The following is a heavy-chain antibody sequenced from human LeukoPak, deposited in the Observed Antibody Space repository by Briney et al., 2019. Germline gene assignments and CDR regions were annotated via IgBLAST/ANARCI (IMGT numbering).Heavy chain of an antibody. CDR3: ARGLGCSSTSCYTLDYYYYYMDV. V-gene: IGHV1-8*01. Sequence: ASVKVSCKASGYTFTSYDINWVRQATGQGLEWMGWMNPNSGNTGYAQKFQGRVTMTRNTSISTAYVELSSLRSEDTAVYYCARGLGCSSTSCYTLDYYYYYMDVWGKGTTVTVSS. CDR1: GYTFTSYD. CDR2: MNPNSGNT. J-gene: IGHJ6*03. D-gene: IGHD2-2*01.